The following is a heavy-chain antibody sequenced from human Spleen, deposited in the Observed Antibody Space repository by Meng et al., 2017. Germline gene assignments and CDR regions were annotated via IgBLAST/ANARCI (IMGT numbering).Heavy chain of an antibody. CDR1: EGTFSSSS. CDR3: ARVSVAVDY. CDR2: INTNTGNP. Sequence: ASVKVSCKASEGTFSSSSTRWVRQAPGQGLEWMGGINTNTGNPTYAQGFTGRFVFSLDTSVSTAYLQISSLKPEGTAVYYCARVSVAVDYWGQGTLVTVSS. J-gene: IGHJ4*02. D-gene: IGHD6-19*01. V-gene: IGHV7-4-1*02.